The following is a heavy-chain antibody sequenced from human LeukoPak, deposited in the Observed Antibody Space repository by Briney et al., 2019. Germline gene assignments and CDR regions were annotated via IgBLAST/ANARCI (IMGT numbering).Heavy chain of an antibody. CDR3: ARDKSNGYNYFDH. CDR1: GFTFSSYA. J-gene: IGHJ4*02. V-gene: IGHV3-30*04. Sequence: GGSLRLSCAASGFTFSSYAMHWVRQAPGKGLEWVAVISYDGSNKYYADSVKGRFTISRDNSKNTLYLQMNSLRAEDTAVYYCARDKSNGYNYFDHWGQGTLVTVSS. CDR2: ISYDGSNK. D-gene: IGHD5-24*01.